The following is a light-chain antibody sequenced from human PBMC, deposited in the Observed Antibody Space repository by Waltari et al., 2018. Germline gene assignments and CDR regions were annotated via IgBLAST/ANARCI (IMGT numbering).Light chain of an antibody. CDR2: DAS. CDR3: QQYRNVPLT. CDR1: QDIDKN. J-gene: IGKJ4*01. V-gene: IGKV1-33*01. Sequence: EIQLTQAPSSLSASVGDRGTITCQASQDIDKNLNWYQQKPWKAPKVLIFDASTLRTGVPLRFSGSRSGTHFTFTISNLQPEDVATYYCQQYRNVPLTFGGGTKVEIK.